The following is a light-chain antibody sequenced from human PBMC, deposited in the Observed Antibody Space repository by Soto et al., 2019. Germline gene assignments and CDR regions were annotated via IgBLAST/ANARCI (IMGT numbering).Light chain of an antibody. CDR1: QSVLHSSNSKNY. J-gene: IGKJ4*01. CDR3: QQYYSTPH. Sequence: DIVMTQSPDSLAVSLGERATINCKSSQSVLHSSNSKNYIAWYQQKPGQPPNLLIYWASTRESGVPDRFSGSGSGTDFTLTISSLQAEDVAVYYCQQYYSTPHFGGGTKVDIK. V-gene: IGKV4-1*01. CDR2: WAS.